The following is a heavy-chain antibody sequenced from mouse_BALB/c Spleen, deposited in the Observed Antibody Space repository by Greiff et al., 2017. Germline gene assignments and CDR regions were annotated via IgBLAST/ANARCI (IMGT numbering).Heavy chain of an antibody. CDR3: DPYYGSDRAMDY. D-gene: IGHD2-10*01. Sequence: EVQLQESGAELVRSGASVKLSCTASGFTINDYYMHWVKQRPEQGLEWIGWIDPDNGDTKYAPKFQGKATMTADTSSNTAYLQLSSLTSEDTAVYSCDPYYGSDRAMDYWGQGTSVTVSS. CDR2: IDPDNGDT. J-gene: IGHJ4*01. CDR1: GFTINDYY. V-gene: IGHV14-4*02.